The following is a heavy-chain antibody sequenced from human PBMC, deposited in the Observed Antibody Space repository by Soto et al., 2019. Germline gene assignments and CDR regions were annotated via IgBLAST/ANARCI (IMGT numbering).Heavy chain of an antibody. Sequence: GGSLRLSCAASGCTFDTYWMNWVRQAPGKGPEWLSGINSDGTISSYADSVKGQFTISRDNARNTLSLQMNSLRADDTAVYYCARLSGDHSAFFSYGMDAWGQGTTVTVSS. V-gene: IGHV3-74*01. CDR3: ARLSGDHSAFFSYGMDA. CDR2: INSDGTIS. CDR1: GCTFDTYW. D-gene: IGHD2-21*01. J-gene: IGHJ6*02.